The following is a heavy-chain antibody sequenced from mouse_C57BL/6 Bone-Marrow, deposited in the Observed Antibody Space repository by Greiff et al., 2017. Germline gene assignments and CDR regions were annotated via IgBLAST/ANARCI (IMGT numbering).Heavy chain of an antibody. CDR1: GYTFTSYW. CDR2: IDPSDSYT. V-gene: IGHV1-69*01. CDR3: AIWLRRGVFAY. J-gene: IGHJ3*01. Sequence: QVQLQQPGAELVMPGASVKLSCKASGYTFTSYWMHWVKQRPGQGLEWIGEIDPSDSYTNYNQKFKGKSTLTVDKSSSTAYMQLSSLTSEDSAVYYCAIWLRRGVFAYWGQGTLVTVSA. D-gene: IGHD2-2*01.